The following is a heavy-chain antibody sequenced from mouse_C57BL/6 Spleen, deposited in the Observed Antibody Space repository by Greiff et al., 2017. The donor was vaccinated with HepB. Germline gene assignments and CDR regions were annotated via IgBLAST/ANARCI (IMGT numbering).Heavy chain of an antibody. D-gene: IGHD1-1*01. V-gene: IGHV1S81*02. CDR3: ARIKKIVATDFDY. J-gene: IGHJ2*01. CDR2: TNPTNGRT. Sequence: QVQLQQPGAELVKAGASVKMSCKASGYTFTSYWMHWVKQRLGQGLEWFAETNPTNGRTYYNEKFKSKATLTVDKSSSTAYMLLSGPTFEDSAVYYLARIKKIVATDFDYWGQGTTLTVAS. CDR1: GYTFTSYW.